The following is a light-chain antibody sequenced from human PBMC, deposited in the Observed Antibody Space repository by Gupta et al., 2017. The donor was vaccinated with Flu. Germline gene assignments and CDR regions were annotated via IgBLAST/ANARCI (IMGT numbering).Light chain of an antibody. CDR2: DAS. CDR3: QQRNNFPIT. Sequence: PATLSWSPGERATLSCRASQSFNNFLAWYQQKPGQPPRLLIYDASNRATGIPARFSGSGSGTDFTLTISSLEPEDFAVYYCQQRNNFPITFGHGTKVDMK. J-gene: IGKJ3*01. CDR1: QSFNNF. V-gene: IGKV3-11*01.